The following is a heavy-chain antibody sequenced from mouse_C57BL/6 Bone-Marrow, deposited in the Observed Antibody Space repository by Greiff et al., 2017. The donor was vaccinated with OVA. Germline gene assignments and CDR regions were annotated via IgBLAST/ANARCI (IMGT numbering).Heavy chain of an antibody. CDR3: ASITPGYFDV. D-gene: IGHD1-1*01. Sequence: QVQLQQSGAELARPGASVKLSCKASGYTFTSYGISWVKQRTGQGLEWIGEIYPRSGNTYYNEKFKGKATLTADKSSSTAYMELRSLTSEDSAVYFCASITPGYFDVWGTGTTVTVSS. CDR1: GYTFTSYG. V-gene: IGHV1-81*01. CDR2: IYPRSGNT. J-gene: IGHJ1*03.